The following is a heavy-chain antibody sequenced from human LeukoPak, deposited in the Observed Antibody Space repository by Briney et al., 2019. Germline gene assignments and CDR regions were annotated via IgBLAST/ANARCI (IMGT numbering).Heavy chain of an antibody. V-gene: IGHV4-59*08. J-gene: IGHJ4*02. CDR1: GGSISSYY. Sequence: ASETLSLTCTVSGGSISSYYWSWIRQPPGKGLEWIGYIHYSGSTNYNPSLKSRVTISVDTSKNQFSLNLSSVTAADTAVYYCARGRYYGDYIDYWGQGTLVTVSS. CDR2: IHYSGST. CDR3: ARGRYYGDYIDY. D-gene: IGHD4-17*01.